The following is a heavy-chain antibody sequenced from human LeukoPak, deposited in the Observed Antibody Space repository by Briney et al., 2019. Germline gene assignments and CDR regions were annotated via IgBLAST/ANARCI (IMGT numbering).Heavy chain of an antibody. CDR2: IYTSGST. V-gene: IGHV4-4*07. D-gene: IGHD4-11*01. Sequence: PSETLSLTCTVSGGSISSYYWSWIRQPAGKGLEWIGRIYTSGSTNYNPSLKSRVTISVDTSKNQFSLKLSSVTAADTAVYYCARVRADSNERGEYNWFDPWGQGTLVTVSS. J-gene: IGHJ5*02. CDR3: ARVRADSNERGEYNWFDP. CDR1: GGSISSYY.